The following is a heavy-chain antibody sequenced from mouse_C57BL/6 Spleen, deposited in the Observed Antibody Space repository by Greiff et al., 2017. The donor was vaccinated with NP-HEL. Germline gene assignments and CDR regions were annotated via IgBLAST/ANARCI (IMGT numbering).Heavy chain of an antibody. J-gene: IGHJ4*01. CDR1: GYTFTSYW. CDR2: IHPNSGST. CDR3: ARALTGRDAMDY. Sequence: QVQLQQSGAELVKPGASVTLSCKASGYTFTSYWMHWVKQRPGQGLEWIGMIHPNSGSTNYNEKFKSKATLTVDKSSSTAYMQLSSLTSEDSAVYYCARALTGRDAMDYWGQGTSVTVSS. V-gene: IGHV1-64*01. D-gene: IGHD4-1*01.